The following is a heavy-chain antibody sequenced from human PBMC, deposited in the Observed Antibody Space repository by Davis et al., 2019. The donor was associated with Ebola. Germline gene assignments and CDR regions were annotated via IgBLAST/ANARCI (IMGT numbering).Heavy chain of an antibody. D-gene: IGHD1-14*01. V-gene: IGHV3-53*01. Sequence: GESLKISCVVSGYSLSGNGMTWFRQAPGKGLEWVSDINIGGTFYPDSVKGRFTISRVNAENTLYLQMNSLGAEDTAVYYCARDRAGSGLPFDPWGQGTLVTVSS. J-gene: IGHJ5*02. CDR1: GYSLSGNG. CDR2: INIGGT. CDR3: ARDRAGSGLPFDP.